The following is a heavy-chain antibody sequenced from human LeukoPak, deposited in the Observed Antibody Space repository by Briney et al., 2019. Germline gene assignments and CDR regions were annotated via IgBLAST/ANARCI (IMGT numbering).Heavy chain of an antibody. Sequence: ASVKVSCKASGYTFTSYGISWVRQAPGQGLEWMGWISAYNGNTNYAQKLQGRVTMTTDTSTSTAYMELRSLRSDDTAVYFCARGDYYGSGNYYKKTVDFWGQGTLVTVTS. CDR3: ARGDYYGSGNYYKKTVDF. J-gene: IGHJ4*02. CDR2: ISAYNGNT. CDR1: GYTFTSYG. D-gene: IGHD3-10*01. V-gene: IGHV1-18*01.